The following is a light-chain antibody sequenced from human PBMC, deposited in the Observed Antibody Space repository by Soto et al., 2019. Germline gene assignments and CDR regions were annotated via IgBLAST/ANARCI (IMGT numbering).Light chain of an antibody. CDR1: QSVSSN. CDR3: HQYYNFPPYT. CDR2: DAS. Sequence: EIVLTQSPATLSVSPGERATLSCRASQSVSSNLAWYQQKPGQAPRLLIYDASTRATGIPARFSGSGSGTEFTLTISSLQSEDFALYYCHQYYNFPPYTFGQGTKLEIK. V-gene: IGKV3-15*01. J-gene: IGKJ2*01.